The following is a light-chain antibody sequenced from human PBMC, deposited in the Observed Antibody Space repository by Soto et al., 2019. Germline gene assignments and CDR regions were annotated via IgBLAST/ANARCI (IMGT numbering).Light chain of an antibody. V-gene: IGKV1-5*01. CDR2: DAS. CDR3: QQYNSGT. Sequence: DIQMTQSPSTLSASVGDRVTITCRASQSISSWLAWYQQKPGKAPKLLIYDASSLESGVPSRLSGSGSGTEFTLTISSLQPDDFATYYCQQYNSGTFGQGTKVDIK. CDR1: QSISSW. J-gene: IGKJ1*01.